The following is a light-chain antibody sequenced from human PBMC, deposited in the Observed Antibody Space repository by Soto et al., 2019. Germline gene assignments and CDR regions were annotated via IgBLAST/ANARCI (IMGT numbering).Light chain of an antibody. CDR3: QQYNNWPRAT. V-gene: IGKV3-20*01. CDR1: QVIGSRY. CDR2: GAS. J-gene: IGKJ4*01. Sequence: PGERATISCRASQVIGSRYLAWYHQKSGQAPRLLIYGASSRATGIPDRFSGSGSGTDFTLTISRLEPEDFGVYYCQQYNNWPRATFGGGTKVEIK.